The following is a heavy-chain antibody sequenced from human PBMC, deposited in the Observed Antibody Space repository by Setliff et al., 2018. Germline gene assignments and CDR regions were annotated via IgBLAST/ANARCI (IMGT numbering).Heavy chain of an antibody. J-gene: IGHJ4*02. D-gene: IGHD2-2*01. CDR1: GYNFITFG. V-gene: IGHV1-18*01. Sequence: ASVKVSCKTSGYNFITFGISWVRQAPGQGPEWMGWISPYARKFQGRVTMTTDTPTNTAYMELRSLRSDDTAVYYCARGPLDFVVLPAAGKFDYWGQGTLVTVSS. CDR2: ISP. CDR3: ARGPLDFVVLPAAGKFDY.